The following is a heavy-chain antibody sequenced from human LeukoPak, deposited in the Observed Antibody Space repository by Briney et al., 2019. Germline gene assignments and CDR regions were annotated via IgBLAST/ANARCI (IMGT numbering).Heavy chain of an antibody. J-gene: IGHJ4*02. D-gene: IGHD3-9*01. CDR1: GFTFSNYA. CDR2: ISYDDTNK. Sequence: PGRSLRLSCAASGFTFSNYALHWVRQAPGKGLEWVAVISYDDTNKYYVDSVKGRFTISRDNSKNTLYLQMDSLRAEDTAVYYCARGRLRYFDWLKFDYWGQGTLVTVSS. V-gene: IGHV3-30*04. CDR3: ARGRLRYFDWLKFDY.